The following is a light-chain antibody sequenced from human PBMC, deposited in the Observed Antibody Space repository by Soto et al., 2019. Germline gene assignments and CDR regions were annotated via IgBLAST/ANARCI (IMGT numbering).Light chain of an antibody. CDR3: QQYNVWPLT. CDR2: VAS. V-gene: IGKV3-15*01. CDR1: QSVSSN. J-gene: IGKJ4*01. Sequence: DIVMTQSPATLSVSPWKRATLSSRVRQSVSSNLAWYQKKPGQTPKLLIYVASTRATGIPARFSGSGSGTEFTLTVSTLQSEDFAVYYCQQYNVWPLTFGGGTKVEFK.